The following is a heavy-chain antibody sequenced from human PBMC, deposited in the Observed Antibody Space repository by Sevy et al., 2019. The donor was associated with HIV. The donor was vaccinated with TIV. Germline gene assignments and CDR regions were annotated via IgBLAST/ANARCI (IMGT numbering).Heavy chain of an antibody. Sequence: DSVKVSCKVSGYTLTDLAMHWVRQAPGKGLEWMGGFDPEDDETIYAQRFQGRVTMTEDTSTDTAYMELTSLRSEDTAVYYCATDLWFYYGDFRGFWGQGTLVTVSS. V-gene: IGHV1-24*01. J-gene: IGHJ4*02. CDR1: GYTLTDLA. D-gene: IGHD4-17*01. CDR3: ATDLWFYYGDFRGF. CDR2: FDPEDDET.